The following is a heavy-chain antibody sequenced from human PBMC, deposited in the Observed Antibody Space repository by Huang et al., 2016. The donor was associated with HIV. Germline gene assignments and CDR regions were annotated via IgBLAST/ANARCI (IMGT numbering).Heavy chain of an antibody. CDR2: ITSISCSI. J-gene: IGHJ3*02. V-gene: IGHV3-48*01. CDR3: ARFGSYYYGSGSYLDAFDI. D-gene: IGHD3-10*01. Sequence: EVQLMESGGGLVQPGGSLRLSCAASGFTFSTYNMNWVRQAPGSVLGWFSYITSISCSIYLADSVKGRFTISRDNAKNSLYLQMNGLRAEDTAVYYCARFGSYYYGSGSYLDAFDIWGQGTMVTVSS. CDR1: GFTFSTYN.